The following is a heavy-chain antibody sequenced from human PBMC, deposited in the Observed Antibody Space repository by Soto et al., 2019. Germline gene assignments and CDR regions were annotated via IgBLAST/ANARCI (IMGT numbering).Heavy chain of an antibody. J-gene: IGHJ3*02. CDR3: ARTVAYCSGGSCYQDAFDI. V-gene: IGHV3-7*01. Sequence: GSLRLSCAASGFTFSSYWMSWVRQAPGKGLEWVANIKQDGSEKYYVDSVKGRFTISRDNAKNSLYLQMNSLRAEDTAVYYCARTVAYCSGGSCYQDAFDIWGQGTMVTVSS. CDR2: IKQDGSEK. D-gene: IGHD2-15*01. CDR1: GFTFSSYW.